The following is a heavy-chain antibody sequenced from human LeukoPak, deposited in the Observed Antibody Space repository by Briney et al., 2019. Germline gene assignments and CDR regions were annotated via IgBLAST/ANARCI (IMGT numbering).Heavy chain of an antibody. CDR2: IWYDESNK. J-gene: IGHJ4*02. CDR3: ARVGGYYDSSGYYFDY. CDR1: GFPFSSFA. Sequence: GGSLRLSCAASGFPFSSFAMDWVRQVPGKGLEWVAVIWYDESNKYYADSVKGRFTISRDNAKNSLYLQMNSLRAEDTAVYYCARVGGYYDSSGYYFDYWGQGTLVTVSS. V-gene: IGHV3-33*01. D-gene: IGHD3-22*01.